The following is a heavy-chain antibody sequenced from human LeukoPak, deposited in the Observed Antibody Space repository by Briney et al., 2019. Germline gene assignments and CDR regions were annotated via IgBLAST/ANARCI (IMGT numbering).Heavy chain of an antibody. CDR3: ARDGDIVVVPAAISRMYYYYGMDV. CDR1: GGSISSYY. D-gene: IGHD2-2*02. Sequence: SETLSLTCTVSGGSISSYYWSWIRQPAGKGLEWIGRIYTSGSTNYNPSLKSRVTMSVDTSKNQFSLKLSSVTAADTAVYYCARDGDIVVVPAAISRMYYYYGMDVWGQGTTVTVSS. V-gene: IGHV4-4*07. CDR2: IYTSGST. J-gene: IGHJ6*02.